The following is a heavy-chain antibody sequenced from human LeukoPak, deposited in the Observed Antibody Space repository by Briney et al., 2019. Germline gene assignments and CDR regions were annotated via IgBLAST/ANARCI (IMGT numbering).Heavy chain of an antibody. D-gene: IGHD2-15*01. J-gene: IGHJ4*02. CDR2: IYYSGST. CDR1: GGSISSSSYY. V-gene: IGHV4-39*01. Sequence: SETLSLTCTVSGGSISSSSYYWGWIRQPPGKGLEWIGSIYYSGSTYYNPSLKSRVTISVDTSKNQFSLKLSSVTAVDTAVYYCARAPRGYCSGGSCSYFDYWGQGTLVTVSS. CDR3: ARAPRGYCSGGSCSYFDY.